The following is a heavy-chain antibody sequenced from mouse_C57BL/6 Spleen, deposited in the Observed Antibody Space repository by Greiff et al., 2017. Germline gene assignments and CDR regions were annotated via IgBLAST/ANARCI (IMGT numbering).Heavy chain of an antibody. J-gene: IGHJ2*01. Sequence: VQLQQSGPELVKPGASVKISCKASGYTFTDYYMNWVKQSHGQSLEWIGDINPNNGGTSYNQKFKGKATLTVDKSSSTAYMVLRSLTSEDSAVXYCARGGRGKSGYFDDWGQGTTLTVSS. D-gene: IGHD2-1*01. CDR1: GYTFTDYY. V-gene: IGHV1-26*01. CDR3: ARGGRGKSGYFDD. CDR2: INPNNGGT.